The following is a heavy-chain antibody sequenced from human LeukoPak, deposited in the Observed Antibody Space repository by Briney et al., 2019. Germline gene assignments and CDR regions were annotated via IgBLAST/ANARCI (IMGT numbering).Heavy chain of an antibody. Sequence: PSEILSPTCAVSGYSISSGYYWGWIRQPPGKGLEWIGSIFHSGSTYYNPSLKSRVTISVDTSKNQFSLKLRSVTAADTAVYYCARRATTDYYFDNWGQGTLVTVSS. D-gene: IGHD5-12*01. V-gene: IGHV4-38-2*01. CDR2: IFHSGST. J-gene: IGHJ4*02. CDR3: ARRATTDYYFDN. CDR1: GYSISSGYY.